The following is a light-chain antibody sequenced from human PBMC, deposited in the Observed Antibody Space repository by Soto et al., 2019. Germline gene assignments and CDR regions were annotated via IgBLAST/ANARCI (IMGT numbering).Light chain of an antibody. CDR1: RYIGNY. V-gene: IGKV1-33*01. CDR3: QQDHSLPIT. J-gene: IGKJ5*01. CDR2: DAS. Sequence: DIQLTQSPSSLSVSVGDRVTITCQASRYIGNYLNWYQQKPWKAPKLLINDASSLEMGVPSRFSGSGSGTDFSVTISSLQPEYIATSYGQQDHSLPITFGQGTRLDI.